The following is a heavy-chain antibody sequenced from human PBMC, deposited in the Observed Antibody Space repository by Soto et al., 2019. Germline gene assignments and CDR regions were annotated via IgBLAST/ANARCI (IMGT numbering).Heavy chain of an antibody. V-gene: IGHV3-13*01. J-gene: IGHJ5*02. CDR3: VRGLPGGFDP. Sequence: LRLSCGASGFIFSNFDMHWVRQTTEKGLEWVSGIGFAGDTNYSGSVKGRFTISRENAKNSLFLQMNSLRVGDTAVYYCVRGLPGGFDPWGQGTLVTVSS. D-gene: IGHD3-10*01. CDR2: IGFAGDT. CDR1: GFIFSNFD.